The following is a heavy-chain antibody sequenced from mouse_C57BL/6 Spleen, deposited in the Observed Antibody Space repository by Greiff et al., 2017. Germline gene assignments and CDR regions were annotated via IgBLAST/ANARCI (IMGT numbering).Heavy chain of an antibody. CDR2: INPGSGGT. J-gene: IGHJ1*03. D-gene: IGHD2-13*01. V-gene: IGHV1-54*01. CDR3: ARGDHYFDV. CDR1: GYAFTNYL. Sequence: VQLQQSGAELVRPGTSVKVSCKASGYAFTNYLIEWVKQRPGQGLEWIGVINPGSGGTNYNEKFKGKATLTADKSSSTAYMQLSSLTSEDSAVYFCARGDHYFDVWGTGTTVTVSS.